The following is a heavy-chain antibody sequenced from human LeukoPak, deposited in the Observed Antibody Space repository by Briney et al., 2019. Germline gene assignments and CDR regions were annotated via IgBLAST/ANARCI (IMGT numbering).Heavy chain of an antibody. D-gene: IGHD5-18*01. V-gene: IGHV4-39*01. J-gene: IGHJ4*02. CDR2: IDYTGRT. CDR3: ARQPEIEYSYGFGDY. CDR1: GGSIRSANFF. Sequence: SETLSLTCIVSGGSIRSANFFWGWFRQPPGKGPEWIGTIDYTGRTFYSPSVTSRVTVSLDTSKNQFSLTLTSMTAADTSLYYWARQPEIEYSYGFGDYWGRGRLVTVTS.